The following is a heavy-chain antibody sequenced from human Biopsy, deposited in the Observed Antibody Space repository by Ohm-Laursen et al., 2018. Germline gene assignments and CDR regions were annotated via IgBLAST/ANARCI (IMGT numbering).Heavy chain of an antibody. V-gene: IGHV1-69*06. CDR1: GGTFSNYG. Sequence: ASVKVSCKAPGGTFSNYGVNWVRQAPGQGLEWLGGNIPILGTGNYAQKFQDRVTVAADTSTSTATMELRSLRSDDTAVYYCATKLTGYFHHWGQGILVIVSS. J-gene: IGHJ1*01. CDR2: NIPILGTG. CDR3: ATKLTGYFHH. D-gene: IGHD3-9*01.